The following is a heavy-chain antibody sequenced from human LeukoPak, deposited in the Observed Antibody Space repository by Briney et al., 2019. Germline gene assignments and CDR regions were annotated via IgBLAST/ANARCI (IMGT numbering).Heavy chain of an antibody. CDR3: ATWCSSTSCPSYFDY. CDR1: GYTFTDYY. Sequence: ASVKVSCKASGYTFTDYYMNWVQQAPGKGLEWMGLVNPEDGETIYAEKFQGRVTITADTSTDTAYMELSSLRSEDTAVYYCATWCSSTSCPSYFDYWGQGTLVTVSS. V-gene: IGHV1-69-2*01. J-gene: IGHJ4*02. D-gene: IGHD2-2*01. CDR2: VNPEDGET.